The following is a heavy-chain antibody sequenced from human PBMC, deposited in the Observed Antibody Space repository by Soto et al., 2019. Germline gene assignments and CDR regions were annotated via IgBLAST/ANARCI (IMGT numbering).Heavy chain of an antibody. CDR3: ARDSSGYRGQRRAFDI. CDR2: IIPIFGTA. V-gene: IGHV1-69*01. D-gene: IGHD3-22*01. J-gene: IGHJ3*02. Sequence: QVQLVQSGAEVKKPGSSVKVSCKASGGTFSSYAISWVRQASGQGLEWMGGIIPIFGTANYAQKFQGRVTITADESTSTAYMELSSLRSEDTAVYYCARDSSGYRGQRRAFDIWGQGTMVTVSS. CDR1: GGTFSSYA.